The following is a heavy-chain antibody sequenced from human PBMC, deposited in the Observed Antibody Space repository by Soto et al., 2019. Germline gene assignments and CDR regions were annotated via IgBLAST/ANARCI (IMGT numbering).Heavy chain of an antibody. J-gene: IGHJ5*02. CDR1: GGSFSDNY. D-gene: IGHD3-16*01. V-gene: IGHV4-34*01. CDR2: INHSGST. CDR3: ARGRGEIQGP. Sequence: SETLSLTCAVYGGSFSDNYWSWIRQPPGKGLEWLGEINHSGSTNHNPSLKSRVTILADTSKKQFSLKLSSVTAADTAVYYCARGRGEIQGPWGQGTLVTASS.